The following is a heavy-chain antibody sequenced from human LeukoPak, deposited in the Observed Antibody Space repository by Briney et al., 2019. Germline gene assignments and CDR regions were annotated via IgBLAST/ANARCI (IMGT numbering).Heavy chain of an antibody. J-gene: IGHJ4*02. CDR3: AKDAVVTTLYYFDY. CDR2: ISYDGSNK. CDR1: GFTFRSYG. Sequence: GGSLRLSCAASGFTFRSYGMHWVRQAPGKGLEWVAVISYDGSNKYYADSVKGRFTISRDNSKNTLYLQMNSLRAEDTAVYYCAKDAVVTTLYYFDYWGQGTLVTVSS. D-gene: IGHD4-23*01. V-gene: IGHV3-30*18.